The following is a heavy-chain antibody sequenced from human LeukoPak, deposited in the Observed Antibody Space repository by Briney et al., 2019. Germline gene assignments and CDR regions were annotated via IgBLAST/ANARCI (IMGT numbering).Heavy chain of an antibody. J-gene: IGHJ6*02. CDR2: INHSGST. V-gene: IGHV4-34*01. CDR1: GGSFSGYY. Sequence: SETLSLTCAVYGGSFSGYYWSWIRQPPGKGLEWIGEINHSGSTNYNPSLKSRVTISVDTSKNQFSLKLSSVTAADTAVYYCARGGVLWFGELRGYYYGMDVWGQGTTVTVSS. CDR3: ARGGVLWFGELRGYYYGMDV. D-gene: IGHD3-10*01.